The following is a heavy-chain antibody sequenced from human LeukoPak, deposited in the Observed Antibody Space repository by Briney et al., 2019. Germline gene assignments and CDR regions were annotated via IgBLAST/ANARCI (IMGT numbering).Heavy chain of an antibody. Sequence: GSLRLSCAASGFTFTTYAIHWVRQAPGKGLEWVAVISYDGIDKYYADFVQGRFTISRDNSKNTLYLEMNSLRPEDTAVYYCARDADIGVLDYWGQGTLVTVSS. D-gene: IGHD5-12*01. J-gene: IGHJ4*02. CDR3: ARDADIGVLDY. V-gene: IGHV3-30*01. CDR1: GFTFTTYA. CDR2: ISYDGIDK.